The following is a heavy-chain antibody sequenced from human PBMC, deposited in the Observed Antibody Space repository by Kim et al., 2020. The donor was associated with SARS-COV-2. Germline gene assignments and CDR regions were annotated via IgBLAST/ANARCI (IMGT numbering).Heavy chain of an antibody. CDR2: IWLDGSNK. Sequence: GGSLRLSCAASGFTFSSYGMHWVRQAPGKGLEWVVVIWLDGSNKYYIDSVKGRFTISRDNSKNTMYLQMNSVRVEGTAVYYCARGRGSYYYYMDVWGKGTAVTVSS. V-gene: IGHV3-33*01. D-gene: IGHD3-10*01. CDR1: GFTFSSYG. CDR3: ARGRGSYYYYMDV. J-gene: IGHJ6*03.